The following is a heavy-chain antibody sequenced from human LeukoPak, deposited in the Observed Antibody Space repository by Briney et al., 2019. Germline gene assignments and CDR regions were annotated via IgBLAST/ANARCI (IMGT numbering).Heavy chain of an antibody. CDR3: ATTDPMEGYYFDY. J-gene: IGHJ4*02. V-gene: IGHV1-24*01. D-gene: IGHD3-3*01. CDR1: GYTLTELS. Sequence: ASVKVSCKVSGYTLTELSMHWVRQAPGKGLEWMGGFDPEDGETIYAQKFQGRVTMTEGTSTDTAYMELSSLRSEDTAVYYCATTDPMEGYYFDYWGQGTLVTVSS. CDR2: FDPEDGET.